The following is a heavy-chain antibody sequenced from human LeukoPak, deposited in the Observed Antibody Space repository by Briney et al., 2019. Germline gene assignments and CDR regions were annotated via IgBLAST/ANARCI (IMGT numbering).Heavy chain of an antibody. CDR2: IYYSGNI. D-gene: IGHD3-22*01. Sequence: TSETLSLTCIVSGDSITGGSFYWGWVRQSPGKGLEWIGSIYYSGNIYNNPSLKSRVIVSIDTSQNRFSLKPKSVTAADTAVYYCARLIVVGEITERFDYYDSSGERGWFDPWGQGTLVTVSS. V-gene: IGHV4-39*07. CDR1: GDSITGGSFY. J-gene: IGHJ5*02. CDR3: ARLIVVGEITERFDYYDSSGERGWFDP.